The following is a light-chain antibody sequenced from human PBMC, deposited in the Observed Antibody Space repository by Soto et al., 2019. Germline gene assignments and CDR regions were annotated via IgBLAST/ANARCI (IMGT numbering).Light chain of an antibody. CDR2: KAS. V-gene: IGKV1-5*03. J-gene: IGKJ1*01. CDR1: QTISSW. Sequence: DIQMTQSPSTLSGSVGDRVTITCRASQTISSWLAWYQQKPGKAPKLLIYKASTLKSGVPSRFSGSRSGTEFTLTISSLQTDDFATYYGQHYNCYSEAFGQGTKVELK. CDR3: QHYNCYSEA.